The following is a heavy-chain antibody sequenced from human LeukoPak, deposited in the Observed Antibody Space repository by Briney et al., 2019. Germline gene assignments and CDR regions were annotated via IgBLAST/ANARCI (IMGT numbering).Heavy chain of an antibody. V-gene: IGHV1-18*04. CDR1: GYTFTSYY. Sequence: GASVKVSCKASGYTFTSYYMHWVRQAPGQGLEWMGWISAYNGNTNYAQKLQGRVTMTTDTSTSTAYMELRSLRSDDTAVYYCARGVLVVLAFDIWGQGTMVTVSS. CDR3: ARGVLVVLAFDI. CDR2: ISAYNGNT. D-gene: IGHD2-8*02. J-gene: IGHJ3*02.